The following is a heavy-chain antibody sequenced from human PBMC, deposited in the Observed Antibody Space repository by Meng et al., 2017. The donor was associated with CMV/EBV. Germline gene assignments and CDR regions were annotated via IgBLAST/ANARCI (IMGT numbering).Heavy chain of an antibody. CDR1: GYTFTSYG. V-gene: IGHV1-18*01. CDR2: ISAYNGNT. J-gene: IGHJ6*02. CDR3: ERDYYDSSGYFDYYYGMDV. Sequence: ASVKVSCKASGYTFTSYGISWVRQAPGQGLEWMGWISAYNGNTNYAQKLQGRVTMTTDTSTSTAYMELRSLRSDDTAVYYCERDYYDSSGYFDYYYGMDVWGQGTTVTVSS. D-gene: IGHD3-22*01.